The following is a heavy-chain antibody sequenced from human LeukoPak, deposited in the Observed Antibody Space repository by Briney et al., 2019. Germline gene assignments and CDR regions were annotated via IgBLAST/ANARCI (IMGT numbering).Heavy chain of an antibody. Sequence: PGGSLRLSCAASGFTFSSYSMNSVRQAPGKGLEWVSYISSSSSTIYYADSVKGRFTISRDNAKNSLYMQMYSLRAEDTAVYYCAREWVAAPDYWGQGTLVTVSS. D-gene: IGHD6-6*01. CDR3: AREWVAAPDY. V-gene: IGHV3-48*01. J-gene: IGHJ4*02. CDR1: GFTFSSYS. CDR2: ISSSSSTI.